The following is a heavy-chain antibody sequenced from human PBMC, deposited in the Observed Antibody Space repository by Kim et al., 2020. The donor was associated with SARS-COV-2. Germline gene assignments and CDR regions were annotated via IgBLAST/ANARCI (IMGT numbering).Heavy chain of an antibody. CDR3: ARADMVQGVIRGLRFDP. V-gene: IGHV4-31*03. Sequence: SETLSLTCTVSGGSISSGGYYWSWIRQHPGKGLEWIGYIYYSGSTYYNPSLKSRVTISVDTSKNQFSLKLSSVTAADTAVYYCARADMVQGVIRGLRFDPWGQGTLVTVSS. CDR1: GGSISSGGYY. J-gene: IGHJ5*02. CDR2: IYYSGST. D-gene: IGHD3-10*01.